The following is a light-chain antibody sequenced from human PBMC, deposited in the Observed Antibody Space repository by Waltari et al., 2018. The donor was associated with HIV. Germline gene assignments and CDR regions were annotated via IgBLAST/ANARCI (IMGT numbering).Light chain of an antibody. CDR1: QGISKN. J-gene: IGKJ5*01. CDR2: AAS. Sequence: DIQMTQSPSSLSASVGDRVTITCRASQGISKNLAWLQQKPGKAPKSVIYAASSLHSGVPSRFSGSGSGTDFTLTISSLQPEDFATYYCQQSYSIPITFGQGTRLEIK. CDR3: QQSYSIPIT. V-gene: IGKV1-16*01.